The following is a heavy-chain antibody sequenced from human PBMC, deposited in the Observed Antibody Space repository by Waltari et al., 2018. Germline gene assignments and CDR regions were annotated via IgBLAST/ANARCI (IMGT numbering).Heavy chain of an antibody. Sequence: EVQLLESGGNLVQPGGSLRLSCAASGFTFSSYGMSWVRQAPGKGLGWVSFIRGGGYNTYYADSVKGRFTVSRDNSKNRLSLLMNSLRAEDTAIYYCARGEGGANEYWGQGTLVTVSS. CDR2: IRGGGYNT. V-gene: IGHV3-23*01. D-gene: IGHD1-26*01. CDR3: ARGEGGANEY. CDR1: GFTFSSYG. J-gene: IGHJ4*01.